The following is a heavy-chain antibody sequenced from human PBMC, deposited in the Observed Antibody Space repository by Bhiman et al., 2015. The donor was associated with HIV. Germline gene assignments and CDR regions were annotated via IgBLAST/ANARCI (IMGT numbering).Heavy chain of an antibody. CDR1: GFTFSSYE. J-gene: IGHJ3*02. V-gene: IGHV3-48*03. D-gene: IGHD3-3*01. Sequence: EVQLVVSGGGLVQPGGSLRLSCAASGFTFSSYEMNWVRQAPGKGLEWISYISSSGTIIYYADSVKGRFTISRDNAKNTLYLQMNSLRAEDTAVYYCAKDLGESENEEWASDYYDFGSDYPGQDPRAVVGAFDIWGQGTMVTVSS. CDR3: AKDLGESENEEWASDYYDFGSDYPGQDPRAVVGAFDI. CDR2: ISSSGTII.